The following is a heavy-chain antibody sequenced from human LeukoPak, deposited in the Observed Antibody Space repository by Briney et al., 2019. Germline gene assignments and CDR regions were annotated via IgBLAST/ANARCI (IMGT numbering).Heavy chain of an antibody. D-gene: IGHD6-6*01. V-gene: IGHV3-30*02. CDR2: IRHDETNS. CDR1: GFNLNSYA. CDR3: SKEYKPSSPLGELDS. J-gene: IGHJ4*02. Sequence: HPGGSLRLSCAVSGFNLNSYAMHWVRQAPGKGLEWVAVIRHDETNSFYAGSVQGRFTISRDTSKKLLYLQMNSLRVEDTAVYYCSKEYKPSSPLGELDSWGQGTLVTVSS.